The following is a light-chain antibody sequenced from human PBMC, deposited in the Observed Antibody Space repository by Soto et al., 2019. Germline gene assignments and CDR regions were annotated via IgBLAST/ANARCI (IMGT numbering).Light chain of an antibody. CDR3: TSFSSSTSLYV. J-gene: IGLJ1*01. Sequence: QSVLTQPASVSGPPGQSITISCTGSVSDVGSFGPVSWFQQHPGQVPKLMIYQVTIRPSGISNRSSGSKSGNTASLTISGLQAEDEADYYCTSFSSSTSLYVFGTGTKVTVL. CDR1: VSDVGSFGP. V-gene: IGLV2-14*02. CDR2: QVT.